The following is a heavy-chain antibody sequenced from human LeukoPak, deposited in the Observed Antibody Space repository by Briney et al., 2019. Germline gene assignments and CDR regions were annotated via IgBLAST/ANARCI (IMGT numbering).Heavy chain of an antibody. Sequence: SETLSLTCAVSGGSISSGGYSWSWIRQPPGKGLEWIGEINHSGSTNYNPSLKSRVTISVDTSKNQFSLKLSSVTAADTAVYYCARKKQRWDYYYGMDVWGQGTTVTVSS. CDR3: ARKKQRWDYYYGMDV. D-gene: IGHD1-26*01. CDR1: GGSISSGGYS. CDR2: INHSGST. V-gene: IGHV4-34*01. J-gene: IGHJ6*02.